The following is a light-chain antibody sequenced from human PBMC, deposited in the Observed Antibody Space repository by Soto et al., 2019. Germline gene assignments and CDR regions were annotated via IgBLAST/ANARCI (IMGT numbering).Light chain of an antibody. Sequence: DIQMTQSPSTLSASVGDRVTITCRASQNISIWLAWYQQRPGRAPRLLIYDSSSLESGVPSTFSGSGSGTEFSLTISNLRPDDFATYYCHQYDSYWTFGQGTKVDIK. J-gene: IGKJ1*01. CDR3: HQYDSYWT. CDR2: DSS. CDR1: QNISIW. V-gene: IGKV1-5*01.